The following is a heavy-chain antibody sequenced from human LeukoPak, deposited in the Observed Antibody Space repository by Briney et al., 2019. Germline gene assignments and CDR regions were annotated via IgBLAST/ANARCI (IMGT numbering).Heavy chain of an antibody. CDR3: AKGSGLGSCEF. V-gene: IGHV3-23*01. Sequence: PGGSLRLSCAASGFAFSNYAMAWVRQAPGKGLEWVSGILPGGVNIYYADPVKGRFTTSRDNFKNTLYLQMSSLRSEDTAVYYCAKGSGLGSCEFWGQGTLVTVSS. CDR2: ILPGGVNI. J-gene: IGHJ4*02. CDR1: GFAFSNYA. D-gene: IGHD1-26*01.